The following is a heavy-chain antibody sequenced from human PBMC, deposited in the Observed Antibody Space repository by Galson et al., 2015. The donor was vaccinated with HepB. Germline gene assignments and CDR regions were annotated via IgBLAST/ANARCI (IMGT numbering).Heavy chain of an antibody. Sequence: SVKVSCKATGYTFTSYAMHWVRQAPGQWLEWMGWINAGNGNTKYSQKFQGRVTITRDTSASTAYMELSSLRSEDTAVYYCARDQGQQLVAEYFQHWGQGTLVTVSS. V-gene: IGHV1-3*01. D-gene: IGHD6-13*01. CDR3: ARDQGQQLVAEYFQH. CDR2: INAGNGNT. J-gene: IGHJ1*01. CDR1: GYTFTSYA.